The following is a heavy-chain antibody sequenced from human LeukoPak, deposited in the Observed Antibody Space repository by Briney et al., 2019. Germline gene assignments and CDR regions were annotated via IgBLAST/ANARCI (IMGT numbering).Heavy chain of an antibody. CDR3: AKDLLLWFGELLGYFDY. V-gene: IGHV3-23*01. Sequence: GGSLRLSCAASGFTFSSYAMSSGRQAPGKGLEWVSAISGSGGSTYYADSVKGRFTISRDNSKNTLYLQMNSLRAEDTAVYYCAKDLLLWFGELLGYFDYWGQGTLVTVSS. CDR2: ISGSGGST. J-gene: IGHJ4*02. D-gene: IGHD3-10*01. CDR1: GFTFSSYA.